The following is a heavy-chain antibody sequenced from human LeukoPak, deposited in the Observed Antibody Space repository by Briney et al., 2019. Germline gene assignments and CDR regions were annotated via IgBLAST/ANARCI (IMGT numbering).Heavy chain of an antibody. CDR2: IRGGGFSR. V-gene: IGHV3-23*01. D-gene: IGHD2-15*01. J-gene: IGHJ3*02. Sequence: GGSLRLSCVVSGFSLRTYAMSWVRQAPGKGLEWVTTIRGGGFSRYYADSVRGRVSISRDDSKNTVSLEVDNLGVEDTAIYYCAKHKGGGLGNDAFDMWGPGTMLIVSS. CDR3: AKHKGGGLGNDAFDM. CDR1: GFSLRTYA.